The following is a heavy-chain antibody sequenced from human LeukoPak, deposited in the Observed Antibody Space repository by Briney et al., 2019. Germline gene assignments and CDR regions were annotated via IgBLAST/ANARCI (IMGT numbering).Heavy chain of an antibody. J-gene: IGHJ2*01. CDR2: ISWNSGSI. CDR1: GFTFDDYA. D-gene: IGHD3-22*01. CDR3: AKDRSDSSGYYYEWYFDL. V-gene: IGHV3-9*01. Sequence: TGGSLRLSCAASGFTFDDYAMHWVRQAPGKGLEWVSGISWNSGSIGYADSVKGRFTISRDNAKNTLYLQMNSLRAEDTAVYYCAKDRSDSSGYYYEWYFDLWGRGTLVTVSS.